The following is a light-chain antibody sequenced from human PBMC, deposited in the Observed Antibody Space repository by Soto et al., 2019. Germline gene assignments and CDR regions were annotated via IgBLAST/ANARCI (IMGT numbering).Light chain of an antibody. CDR2: DVN. CDR3: YSYAGDYVYV. J-gene: IGLJ1*01. V-gene: IGLV2-8*01. CDR1: SSDVGGYNY. Sequence: QSALTQPPSASGSPGQSVTISCTGTSSDVGGYNYVSWYQQHPGKAPKVMIYDVNKRPSGVPDRFSGSKSGNTASLTVSGLQAEDEGDYYCYSYAGDYVYVFGTGTKLTVL.